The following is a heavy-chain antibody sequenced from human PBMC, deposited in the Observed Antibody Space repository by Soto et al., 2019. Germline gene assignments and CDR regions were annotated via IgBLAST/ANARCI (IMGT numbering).Heavy chain of an antibody. CDR1: GFTLSDYY. CDR3: GRGGYRHYSAYYYYALDV. V-gene: IGHV3-72*01. J-gene: IGHJ6*02. CDR2: TRDKPNSYTT. Sequence: QSGGSLRLSCVASGFTLSDYYVDWVRQAPGKGLEWVGRTRDKPNSYTTEYAASVEGRFTISRDDSKNSLYLQLNSLNTEDTAVYYCGRGGYRHYSAYYYYALDVWGQGTTVTVS. D-gene: IGHD4-4*01.